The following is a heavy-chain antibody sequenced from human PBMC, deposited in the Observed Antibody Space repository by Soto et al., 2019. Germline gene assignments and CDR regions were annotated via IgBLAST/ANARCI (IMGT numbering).Heavy chain of an antibody. J-gene: IGHJ4*02. V-gene: IGHV3-30*18. Sequence: QVQLVESGGGVVQPGRSLRLSCAASGFTFSSYGMHWVRQAPGKGLEWVAVISYDGSNKYYADSVKGRFTISRDNSKNTLYLQMNSLRAEDTAVYYCAKDHGSGWYIPAFFDYWGQGTLVVVSS. CDR1: GFTFSSYG. CDR3: AKDHGSGWYIPAFFDY. D-gene: IGHD6-19*01. CDR2: ISYDGSNK.